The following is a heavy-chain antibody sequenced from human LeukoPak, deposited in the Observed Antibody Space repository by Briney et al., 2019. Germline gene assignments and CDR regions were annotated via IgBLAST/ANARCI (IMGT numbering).Heavy chain of an antibody. D-gene: IGHD3-22*01. Sequence: ASVKVSCKASGYTFTNYGISWVRQAPGQGLECMGWISAYNGNTNYAQKLQGRVTMTTDTSTSTAYMELRSLRSHDTAVYYCARDPSDYYDSSGYRWGGDAFDIWGQGTMVTVSS. CDR1: GYTFTNYG. J-gene: IGHJ3*02. V-gene: IGHV1-18*01. CDR3: ARDPSDYYDSSGYRWGGDAFDI. CDR2: ISAYNGNT.